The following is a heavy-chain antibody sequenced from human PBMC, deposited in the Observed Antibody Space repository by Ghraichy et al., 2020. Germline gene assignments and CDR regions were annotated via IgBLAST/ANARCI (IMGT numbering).Heavy chain of an antibody. J-gene: IGHJ5*02. CDR2: IYYTGSS. CDR1: SGATSSDY. V-gene: IGHV4-59*01. Sequence: SETLSLTCIVSSGATSSDYWGWIRQPPGKTLEWVGYIYYTGSSFYNPSLMGRATISLDRFRNQFSLKMSSVTAADTAVYYCTRGFEGIFCNSDCSPNWDRWGQGTLVTVSS. D-gene: IGHD2/OR15-2a*01. CDR3: TRGFEGIFCNSDCSPNWDR.